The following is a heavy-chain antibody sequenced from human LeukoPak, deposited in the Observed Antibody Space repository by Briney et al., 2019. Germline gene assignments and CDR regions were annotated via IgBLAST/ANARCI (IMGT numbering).Heavy chain of an antibody. Sequence: GGSLRLSCAASGFTFSSYWMSWVRQAPGKGLEWVANIKEDESKTYYVDSVKGQFTISRDNAKKSLFLQMNSLRAEDTAVYYCARDASLYCAGDTCYWAFDRWGQGTLVTVS. CDR2: IKEDESKT. V-gene: IGHV3-7*01. J-gene: IGHJ5*02. CDR1: GFTFSSYW. D-gene: IGHD2-21*02. CDR3: ARDASLYCAGDTCYWAFDR.